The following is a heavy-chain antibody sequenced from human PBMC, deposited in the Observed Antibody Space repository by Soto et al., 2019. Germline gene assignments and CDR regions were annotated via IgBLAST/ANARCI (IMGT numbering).Heavy chain of an antibody. CDR3: AKVLYNPTYYFDY. Sequence: GGSLRLSCAASGFTFSTYAMSWVRQAPGKGLEWVSGISGSGGSAFYADSVKGRFTISRDNSKNTLYLQMNSLRAEDTADYYCAKVLYNPTYYFDYWGQGTLVTVSS. J-gene: IGHJ4*02. V-gene: IGHV3-23*01. CDR1: GFTFSTYA. D-gene: IGHD1-20*01. CDR2: ISGSGGSA.